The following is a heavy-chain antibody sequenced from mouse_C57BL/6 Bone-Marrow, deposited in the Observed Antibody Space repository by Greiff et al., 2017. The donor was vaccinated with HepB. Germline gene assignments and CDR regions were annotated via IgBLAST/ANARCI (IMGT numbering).Heavy chain of an antibody. V-gene: IGHV1-55*01. CDR1: GYTFTSYW. Sequence: QVQLKQPGAELVKPGASVKMSCKASGYTFTSYWITWVKQRPGQGLEWIGDIYPGSGSTNYNEKFKSKATLTVDTSSSTAYMQLSSLTSEDSAVYYCARRVYYSNYPYFDYWGQGTTLTVSS. J-gene: IGHJ2*01. CDR3: ARRVYYSNYPYFDY. D-gene: IGHD2-5*01. CDR2: IYPGSGST.